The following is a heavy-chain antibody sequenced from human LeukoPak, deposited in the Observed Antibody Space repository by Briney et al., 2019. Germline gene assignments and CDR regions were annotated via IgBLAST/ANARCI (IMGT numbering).Heavy chain of an antibody. Sequence: GGSLRLSCAASGFAFNSYTIKWVRQAPGKGLEWVSAITSRGTHIYNADSVKGRFTISRDNAKNSAYLQMSSLRAEDTAVYYCARVAQGATTENYYYYYMDVWGKGTTVTVSS. J-gene: IGHJ6*03. CDR2: ITSRGTHI. CDR1: GFAFNSYT. CDR3: ARVAQGATTENYYYYYMDV. D-gene: IGHD4-11*01. V-gene: IGHV3-21*01.